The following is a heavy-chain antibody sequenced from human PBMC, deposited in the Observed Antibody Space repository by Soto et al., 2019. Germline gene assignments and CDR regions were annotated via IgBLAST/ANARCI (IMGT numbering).Heavy chain of an antibody. J-gene: IGHJ4*02. D-gene: IGHD6-13*01. Sequence: ASVKVSCKASGGTFSSYAISWVQQAPGQGLEWMGGIIPIFGTANYAQKFQGRVTITADESTSTAYMELSSLRSEDTAVYYCASCSSSWAPFDYWGQGTLVTVSS. CDR3: ASCSSSWAPFDY. V-gene: IGHV1-69*13. CDR1: GGTFSSYA. CDR2: IIPIFGTA.